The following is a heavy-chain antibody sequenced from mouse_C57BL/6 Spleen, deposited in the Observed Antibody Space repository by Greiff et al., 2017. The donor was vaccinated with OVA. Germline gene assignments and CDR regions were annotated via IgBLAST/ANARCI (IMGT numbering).Heavy chain of an antibody. CDR1: GYAFSSSW. CDR2: VYPGEGDT. V-gene: IGHV1-82*01. D-gene: IGHD3-2*02. CDR3: ARGATAQTTFDY. Sequence: QVQLQQSGPELVKPGASVKISCKASGYAFSSSWMDWVKQRPGQGLEWIGRVYPGEGDTNYNGKFKGKATLTADKSSSTAYMQLSSLTSGDSAVYFCARGATAQTTFDYWGQGTTLTVS. J-gene: IGHJ2*01.